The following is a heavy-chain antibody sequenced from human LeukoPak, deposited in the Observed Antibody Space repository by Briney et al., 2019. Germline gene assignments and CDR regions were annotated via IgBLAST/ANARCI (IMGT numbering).Heavy chain of an antibody. J-gene: IGHJ5*02. Sequence: GGSLRLSCAASGFTFSSYSMNWVRQAPGKGLEWVSSISSSSSYIYYADSVKGRFTISRDNAKNSLYLQMNSLRAEDTAVYYCARLDIVVVPAAIRGEDWFDPRGQGTLVTVSS. CDR2: ISSSSSYI. CDR3: ARLDIVVVPAAIRGEDWFDP. D-gene: IGHD2-2*03. CDR1: GFTFSSYS. V-gene: IGHV3-21*01.